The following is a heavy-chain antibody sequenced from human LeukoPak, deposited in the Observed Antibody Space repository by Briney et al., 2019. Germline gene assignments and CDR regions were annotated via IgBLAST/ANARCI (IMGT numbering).Heavy chain of an antibody. D-gene: IGHD5-24*01. V-gene: IGHV4-30-2*01. CDR1: GGSISSGGYY. Sequence: PSETLSLTCTVSGGSISSGGYYWSWIRQPRGKGLEWIGYIYHSGSTYYNPSLKRRVTISVDRSKNQFSLKLSSVTAADTAVYYCARRGMATIPAYFDYWGQGTLVTVSS. CDR2: IYHSGST. CDR3: ARRGMATIPAYFDY. J-gene: IGHJ4*02.